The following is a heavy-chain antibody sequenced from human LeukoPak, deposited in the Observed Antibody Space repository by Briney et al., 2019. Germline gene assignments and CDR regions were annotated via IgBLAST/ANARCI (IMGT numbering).Heavy chain of an antibody. J-gene: IGHJ4*02. V-gene: IGHV1-18*01. CDR2: ISAYNGNT. CDR3: ARDLKVAYCGGDCYSNSGTDY. D-gene: IGHD2-21*01. Sequence: ASVKVSCKASGYTFTSYGISWVRQAPGQGLEWMGWISAYNGNTNCAQKLQGRVTMTTDTSTSTAYMELRSLRTDDTAVYYCARDLKVAYCGGDCYSNSGTDYWGQGTLVTVSS. CDR1: GYTFTSYG.